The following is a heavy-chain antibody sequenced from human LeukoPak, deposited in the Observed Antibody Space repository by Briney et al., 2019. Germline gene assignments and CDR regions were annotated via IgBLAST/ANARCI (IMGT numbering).Heavy chain of an antibody. CDR2: IYYSGST. D-gene: IGHD3-3*01. V-gene: IGHV4-39*01. Sequence: SETLSLTCTVSGGSISSSSYYWGWIRQPPGKGLEWIGSIYYSGSTYYNPSLKSRVTISVDTSKNQFSLKLSSVTAADTAVYYCARAQPQRRITIFGVVIIPVPFDPWGQGTLVTVSS. CDR1: GGSISSSSYY. CDR3: ARAQPQRRITIFGVVIIPVPFDP. J-gene: IGHJ5*02.